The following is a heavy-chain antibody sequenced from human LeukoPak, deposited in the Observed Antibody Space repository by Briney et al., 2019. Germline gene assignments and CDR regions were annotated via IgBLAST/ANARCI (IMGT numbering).Heavy chain of an antibody. CDR2: ISYDGSNK. CDR1: GFTFSSYG. V-gene: IGHV3-30*18. D-gene: IGHD2-2*01. J-gene: IGHJ4*02. CDR3: AKARYCSSSSCYGTHADY. Sequence: PGGSLRLSCAASGFTFSSYGMHRARQAPGKGLEWVAVISYDGSNKYYADSVKGRFTISRDNSKNTLYLQMNSLRAEDTAVYYCAKARYCSSSSCYGTHADYWGQGTLVTASS.